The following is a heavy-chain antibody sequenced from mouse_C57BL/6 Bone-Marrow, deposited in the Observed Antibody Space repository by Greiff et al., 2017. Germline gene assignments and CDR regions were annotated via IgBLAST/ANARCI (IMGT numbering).Heavy chain of an antibody. D-gene: IGHD4-1*02. J-gene: IGHJ4*01. V-gene: IGHV1-64*01. CDR2: IHPNSGST. CDR1: GYTFTSYW. Sequence: QVHVKQPGAELVKPGASVKLSCKASGYTFTSYWMHWVKQRPGQGLEWIGMIHPNSGSTNYNEKFKSKATLTVDKSSSTAYMQLSSLTSEDSAVYYCARRGNWGYAMDYWGQGTSVTVSS. CDR3: ARRGNWGYAMDY.